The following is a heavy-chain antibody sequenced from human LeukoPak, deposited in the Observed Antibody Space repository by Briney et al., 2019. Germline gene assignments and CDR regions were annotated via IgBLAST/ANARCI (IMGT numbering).Heavy chain of an antibody. CDR3: AKRVVVPTVTYYFDY. J-gene: IGHJ4*02. CDR2: ISGSGGST. D-gene: IGHD2-2*01. CDR1: GFTFSSYA. Sequence: GGSLRLSCAASGFTFSSYAMSWVRQAPGKGLEWVSAISGSGGSTYYADSVKGRFTISRDNSKNTLYLQMNSLRAEDTAVYYCAKRVVVPTVTYYFDYWGQGTLVTVSS. V-gene: IGHV3-23*01.